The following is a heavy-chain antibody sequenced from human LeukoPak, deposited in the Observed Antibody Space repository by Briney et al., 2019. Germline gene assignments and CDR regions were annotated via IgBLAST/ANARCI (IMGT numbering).Heavy chain of an antibody. CDR2: MSYSGGT. CDR1: GGSISSSTYY. V-gene: IGHV4-39*01. CDR3: ARSAYYGSGSYYNW. D-gene: IGHD3-10*01. Sequence: SETLSLTCTVPGGSISSSTYYWDWIRQPPGKGLEWIGYMSYSGGTYYNPSLKSRVTISVDTSKNQFSLKLSSVTAADTAVYYCARSAYYGSGSYYNWWGQGTLVTVSS. J-gene: IGHJ4*02.